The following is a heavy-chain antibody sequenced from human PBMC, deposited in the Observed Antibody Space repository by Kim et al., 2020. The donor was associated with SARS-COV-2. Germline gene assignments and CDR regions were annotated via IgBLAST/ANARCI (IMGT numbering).Heavy chain of an antibody. Sequence: GGSLRLSCAASGFTFSTYWMAWVRQAPGKGLEWVANIRQDGYERDYVDSVKGRFTVSRDNAKNSLFLQMNSLRAEDTAVYYCARDPGDDCFDYWGQGTLV. CDR1: GFTFSTYW. CDR2: IRQDGYER. D-gene: IGHD2-21*01. J-gene: IGHJ4*02. V-gene: IGHV3-7*03. CDR3: ARDPGDDCFDY.